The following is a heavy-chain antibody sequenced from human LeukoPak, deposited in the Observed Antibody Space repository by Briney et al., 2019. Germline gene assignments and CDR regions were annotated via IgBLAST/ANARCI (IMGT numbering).Heavy chain of an antibody. CDR2: ISSSSRYI. J-gene: IGHJ4*02. CDR3: ARGYDILTGYYLREPNFDY. V-gene: IGHV3-21*01. CDR1: GFTFNSHS. Sequence: GGSLRLSCAGSGFTFNSHSMNWVRQAPGQGLEWVSSISSSSRYIYYADSVKGRFTISRDNAKSSLNLQMNRLRAEDTAVYYCARGYDILTGYYLREPNFDYWIQGTPVT. D-gene: IGHD3-9*01.